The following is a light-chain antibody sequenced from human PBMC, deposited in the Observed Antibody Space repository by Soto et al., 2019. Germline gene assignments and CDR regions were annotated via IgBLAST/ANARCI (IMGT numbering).Light chain of an antibody. V-gene: IGKV3-15*01. CDR1: HSVGST. CDR2: DTS. Sequence: ETVMTQSPATLSVSPGESATLSCRASHSVGSTLAWYQQKPGQAPRLLMYDTSTRATGIQARFSGSGSGTEFTLTIRSLQSDDFAVYYCKHYNNWPWTVGQGTKVDIK. CDR3: KHYNNWPWT. J-gene: IGKJ1*01.